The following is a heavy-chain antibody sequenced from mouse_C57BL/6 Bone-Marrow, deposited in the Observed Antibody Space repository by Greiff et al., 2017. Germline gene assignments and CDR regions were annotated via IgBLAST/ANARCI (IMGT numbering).Heavy chain of an antibody. CDR1: GYTFTSYW. V-gene: IGHV1-50*01. CDR3: ARDLYDGNYDYARYY. J-gene: IGHJ4*01. D-gene: IGHD2-1*01. Sequence: QVQLQQPGAELVKPGASVKLSCKASGYTFTSYWMQWVKQRPGQGLEWIGEIDPSDSYTNYTQKFQGKAPLTVDTSSSTAYMQLSSLTSEDSAVYYCARDLYDGNYDYARYYWGQGTSVTVSS. CDR2: IDPSDSYT.